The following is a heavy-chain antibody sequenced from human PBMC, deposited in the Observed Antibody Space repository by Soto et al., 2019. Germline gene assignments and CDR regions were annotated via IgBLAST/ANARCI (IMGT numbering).Heavy chain of an antibody. V-gene: IGHV1-69*14. J-gene: IGHJ4*02. CDR3: VRVVAITGYPDN. D-gene: IGHD5-12*01. CDR2: IVPTVDTS. Sequence: QVQLVQSGAEVMQPASSVKVSCKTSGATFSSYAITWVRQAPGQGLEWMGGIVPTVDTSTYAQKFQGRVTITADKFTNTVYMELSSLRSDDTAVYYCVRVVAITGYPDNWGQGTLVTVSS. CDR1: GATFSSYA.